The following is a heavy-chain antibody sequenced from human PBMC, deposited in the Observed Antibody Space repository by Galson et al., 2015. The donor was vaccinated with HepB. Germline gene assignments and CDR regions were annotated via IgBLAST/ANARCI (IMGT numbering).Heavy chain of an antibody. J-gene: IGHJ4*02. D-gene: IGHD2-8*01. V-gene: IGHV2-5*02. CDR1: GFSLSTSGVG. Sequence: PALVKPPQTLTLTCTFSGFSLSTSGVGVGWIRQPPGKALEWLALIYWDDDKRYSPSLKSRLTITKDTSKNQVVLTMTNMDPVDTATYYCAHSEIVLMGGGFGYWGQGTLVTVSS. CDR2: IYWDDDK. CDR3: AHSEIVLMGGGFGY.